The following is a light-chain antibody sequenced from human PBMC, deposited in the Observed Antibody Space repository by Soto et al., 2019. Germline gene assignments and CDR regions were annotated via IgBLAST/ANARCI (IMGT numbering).Light chain of an antibody. CDR2: DAS. V-gene: IGKV1D-13*01. Sequence: ALQLTQSPSSLSASIGDRINIFCRASQDISSALAWYQQKPGKAPKLLISDASSLESGVPSRFSGSAAGTDFTLTISSLQPEDFATYYCQQFNNFPLTFGGGTKVEIK. J-gene: IGKJ4*01. CDR3: QQFNNFPLT. CDR1: QDISSA.